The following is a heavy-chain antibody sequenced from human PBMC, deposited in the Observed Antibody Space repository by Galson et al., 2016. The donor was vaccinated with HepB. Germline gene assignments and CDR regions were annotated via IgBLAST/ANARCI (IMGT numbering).Heavy chain of an antibody. CDR3: AGYCRDGICSGQGSFDY. CDR1: GFTLGDYT. Sequence: SLRLSCATFGFTLGDYTISWVRQAPGKGLEWVSGISGNTNYADSVKGRFTISRDISKSTVYLQMNNLRAEDTAVYFCAGYCRDGICSGQGSFDYWGQGTLVAVSS. D-gene: IGHD2-15*01. CDR2: ISGNT. J-gene: IGHJ4*02. V-gene: IGHV3-23*01.